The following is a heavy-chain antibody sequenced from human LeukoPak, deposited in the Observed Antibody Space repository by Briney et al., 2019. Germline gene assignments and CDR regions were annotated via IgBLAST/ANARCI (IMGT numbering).Heavy chain of an antibody. CDR1: GFSVSNNY. CDR3: ASDSYSPEYFQH. J-gene: IGHJ1*01. Sequence: GGSLRLSCAAFGFSVSNNYMSWVRQAPGKGLEWVSVIYSGGSTFYADSVKGRFTISRDNSKNTLYLQMNSLRAEDTAVYYCASDSYSPEYFQHWGQGTLVTVSS. D-gene: IGHD2-15*01. V-gene: IGHV3-66*01. CDR2: IYSGGST.